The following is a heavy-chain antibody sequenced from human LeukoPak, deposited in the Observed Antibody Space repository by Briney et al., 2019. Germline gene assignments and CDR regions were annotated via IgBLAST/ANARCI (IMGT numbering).Heavy chain of an antibody. D-gene: IGHD3-10*01. CDR3: AKDRRGNYYYYGMDV. V-gene: IGHV3-23*01. Sequence: GGSLRLSCAASGFTFSSYEMNWVRQAPGKGLEWVSAISGSGVSTYYADSVKGRFTISRDNSKNTLYLQMNSLRAEDTAVYYCAKDRRGNYYYYGMDVWGQGTTVTVSS. CDR1: GFTFSSYE. CDR2: ISGSGVST. J-gene: IGHJ6*02.